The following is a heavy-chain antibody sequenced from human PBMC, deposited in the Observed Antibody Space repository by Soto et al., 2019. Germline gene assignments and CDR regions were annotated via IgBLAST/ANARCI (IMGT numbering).Heavy chain of an antibody. CDR2: IYYSGST. J-gene: IGHJ6*02. CDR1: GGSISSGGYY. Sequence: PSETLSLTCTVSGGSISSGGYYWSWIRQHPGKGLEWIGYIYYSGSTYYNPSLKSRVTISVDTSKNQFSLKLSSVTAADTAVYYCARVDGSGSPDYYYYGMDVWGQGTTVTVSS. V-gene: IGHV4-31*03. CDR3: ARVDGSGSPDYYYYGMDV. D-gene: IGHD3-10*01.